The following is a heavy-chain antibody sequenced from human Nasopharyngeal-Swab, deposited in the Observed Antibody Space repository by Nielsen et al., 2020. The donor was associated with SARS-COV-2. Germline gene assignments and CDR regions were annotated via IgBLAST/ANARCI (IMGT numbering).Heavy chain of an antibody. Sequence: WIRQPPGKGLEWVSAISGSGGSTYYADSVKGRFTISRDNSKNTLYLQMNSLRAKDTAVYYCAKDRNDYIWGSYRLTFDYWGQGTLVTVSS. D-gene: IGHD3-16*02. CDR3: AKDRNDYIWGSYRLTFDY. J-gene: IGHJ4*02. CDR2: ISGSGGST. V-gene: IGHV3-23*01.